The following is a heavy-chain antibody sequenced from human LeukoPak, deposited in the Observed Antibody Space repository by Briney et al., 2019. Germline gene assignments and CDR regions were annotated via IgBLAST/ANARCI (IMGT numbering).Heavy chain of an antibody. D-gene: IGHD5-12*01. J-gene: IGHJ5*01. CDR2: INHSGST. CDR3: ARGMSAAYDYNWFDS. V-gene: IGHV4-34*01. Sequence: GSLRLSCAASGFTFSSYWMSWFRQPPGKGLEWIGEINHSGSTNYNPSLKSRVTMSVDTSKNQFSLKLTSVTAADTALYFCARGMSAAYDYNWFDSWGQGTLVTVSS. CDR1: GFTFSSYW.